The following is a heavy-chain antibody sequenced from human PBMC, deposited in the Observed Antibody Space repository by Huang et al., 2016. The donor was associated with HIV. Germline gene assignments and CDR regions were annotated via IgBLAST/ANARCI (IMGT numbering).Heavy chain of an antibody. CDR2: IIPIFDTV. D-gene: IGHD6-13*01. J-gene: IGHJ3*01. CDR1: GGTFGSYD. V-gene: IGHV1-69*13. Sequence: QVQLVQSGAEVKKPGSSVKVSCKASGGTFGSYDISWVRQAPGQGLGGMGGIIPIFDTVNYAQKFQGRVRITADASTSTAYMELTSLRSEDTAVYYCARDLTGTRAAAAGIRGDAFDVWGQGTLVTVSS. CDR3: ARDLTGTRAAAAGIRGDAFDV.